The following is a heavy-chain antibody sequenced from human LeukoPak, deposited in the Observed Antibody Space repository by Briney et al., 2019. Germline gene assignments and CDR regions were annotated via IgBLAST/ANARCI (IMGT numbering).Heavy chain of an antibody. J-gene: IGHJ4*02. CDR2: IKQDGSEK. CDR3: ARDANVDTAMASYFDY. D-gene: IGHD5-18*01. V-gene: IGHV3-7*01. Sequence: GGSLRLSCAASGFTFSSYWMSWVRQAPGKGLEWVANIKQDGSEKYYVDSVKGRFTISGDNAKNSLYLQMNSLIAEDTAVYYCARDANVDTAMASYFDYWGQGTLVTVSS. CDR1: GFTFSSYW.